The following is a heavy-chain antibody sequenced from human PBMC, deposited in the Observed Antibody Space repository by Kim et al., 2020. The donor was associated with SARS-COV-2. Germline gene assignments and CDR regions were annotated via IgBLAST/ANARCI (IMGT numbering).Heavy chain of an antibody. CDR2: IYYSGST. V-gene: IGHV4-59*13. D-gene: IGHD5-12*01. CDR3: ARVEMATIHNWFDP. J-gene: IGHJ5*02. CDR1: GCSISSYY. Sequence: SETLSLTCTVSGCSISSYYWSWIRQPPGKGLEWIGYIYYSGSTNYNPSPKSRVTISVDTSKNQFSLMLSSVTAADTAAYYCARVEMATIHNWFDPCGHGT.